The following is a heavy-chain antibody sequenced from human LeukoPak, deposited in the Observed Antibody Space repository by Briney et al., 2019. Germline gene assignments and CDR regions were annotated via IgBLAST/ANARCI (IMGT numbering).Heavy chain of an antibody. V-gene: IGHV3-30*02. CDR3: ARITQNWGGFDY. D-gene: IGHD7-27*01. Sequence: GGSLRLSCAASGFTFSTYGMHWVRQAPGKGLEWVAFIRYDGSNKYYADSVKGRFTISRDNSKNTLYLQMNSLKTEDTAVYYCARITQNWGGFDYWGQGTLVTVSS. J-gene: IGHJ4*02. CDR2: IRYDGSNK. CDR1: GFTFSTYG.